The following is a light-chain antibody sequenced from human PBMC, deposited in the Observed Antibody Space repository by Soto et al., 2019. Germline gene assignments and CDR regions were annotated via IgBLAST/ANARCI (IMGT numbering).Light chain of an antibody. CDR2: KAS. CDR3: QQYKSYTWT. J-gene: IGKJ1*01. V-gene: IGKV1-5*03. Sequence: QMTQSPSTLSASIGDRVTITCRASQSIXSWLGWYQQKPGKAPKFLXDKASSLERGGPSRLSGSGSGTEFTLTISSLQPDDFANYYCQQYKSYTWTFGQGTKVDIK. CDR1: QSIXSW.